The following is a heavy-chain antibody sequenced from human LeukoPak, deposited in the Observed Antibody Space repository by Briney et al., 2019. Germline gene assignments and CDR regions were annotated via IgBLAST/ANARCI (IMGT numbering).Heavy chain of an antibody. CDR2: IYPGDST. J-gene: IGHJ3*02. Sequence: GKSLKISCKSSGYSFTSYWIGWVRQMPGKGLEWMGIIYPGDSTRYSPSFQGQVTISADKSISTAYLQWSSLKASDTAMYYCARPLTGSGNDAFDIWGQGTMVTVSS. V-gene: IGHV5-51*01. CDR1: GYSFTSYW. CDR3: ARPLTGSGNDAFDI. D-gene: IGHD3-9*01.